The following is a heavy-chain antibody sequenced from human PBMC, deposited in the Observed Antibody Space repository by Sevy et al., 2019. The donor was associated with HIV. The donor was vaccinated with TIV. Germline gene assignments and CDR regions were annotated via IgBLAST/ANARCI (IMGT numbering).Heavy chain of an antibody. D-gene: IGHD6-13*01. CDR1: GYIFTNYG. V-gene: IGHV1-18*04. CDR2: IGPNSGQS. J-gene: IGHJ4*02. CDR3: VRSSSWHTGDI. Sequence: ASVKVSCKASGYIFTNYGINWVRQAPGQGLEWMGWIGPNSGQSSYAQKFQGRVTMSTDTSTSTAYIEMRSLRSADTAVYYCVRSSSWHTGDIWGQGTLVTVSS.